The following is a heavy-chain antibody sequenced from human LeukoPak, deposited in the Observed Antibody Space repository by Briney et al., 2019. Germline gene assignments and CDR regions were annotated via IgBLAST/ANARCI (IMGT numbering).Heavy chain of an antibody. Sequence: SETLSLTCDVSGSSITSDYFWGWIRQPPGKGHEWIATIYYSWGMYFLPSLKNRVTISLDASKNQYSLKMTSLTAADTAIYYCARNVTAGFFDYWGQGILVTVSS. V-gene: IGHV4-38-2*01. CDR2: IYYSWGM. J-gene: IGHJ4*02. CDR1: GSSITSDYF. CDR3: ARNVTAGFFDY. D-gene: IGHD1-1*01.